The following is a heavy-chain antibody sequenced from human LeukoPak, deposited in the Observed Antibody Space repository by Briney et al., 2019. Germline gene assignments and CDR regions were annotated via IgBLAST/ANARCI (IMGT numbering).Heavy chain of an antibody. V-gene: IGHV3-49*04. CDR2: IRSKAYGGTT. J-gene: IGHJ4*02. CDR3: TRVVGASTQRLDY. D-gene: IGHD1-26*01. Sequence: GGSLRLSCTASGFTFGDYAMSWVRQAPGKGLEWVGFIRSKAYGGTTEYAASVKGRFTISRDDSKSIAYLQMNSLKTEDTAVYYCTRVVGASTQRLDYWGQGTLVTVSS. CDR1: GFTFGDYA.